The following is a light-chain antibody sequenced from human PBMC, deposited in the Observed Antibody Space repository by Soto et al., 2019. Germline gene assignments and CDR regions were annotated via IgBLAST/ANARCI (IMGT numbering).Light chain of an antibody. Sequence: EIVLTQSPGTLSLSPGDRATLSCTASQSGFSTYLAWFQLRPGQAPRLLIYAASIRATGIPDRFSGSGSGTDFTLTISRLEPEDFAVYYCHQYGNSHWTLGQGTKVDIK. CDR2: AAS. CDR3: HQYGNSHWT. V-gene: IGKV3-20*01. J-gene: IGKJ1*01. CDR1: QSGFSTY.